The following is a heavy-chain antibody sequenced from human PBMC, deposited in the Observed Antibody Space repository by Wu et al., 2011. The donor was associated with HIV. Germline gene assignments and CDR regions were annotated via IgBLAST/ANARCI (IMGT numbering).Heavy chain of an antibody. Sequence: QVQLVQSGAEVKKPGASVKVSCKASGYTFASYGLTWVRQAPGQGLEWMGWISAYNANTNYAQELQGRVTMTTDTSTSTTYMELRSLRSDDTAVYYCARDTSNTWYGGVDYWGQGTLVTVSS. J-gene: IGHJ4*02. CDR3: ARDTSNTWYGGVDY. V-gene: IGHV1-18*01. CDR2: ISAYNANT. CDR1: GYTFASYG. D-gene: IGHD4-23*01.